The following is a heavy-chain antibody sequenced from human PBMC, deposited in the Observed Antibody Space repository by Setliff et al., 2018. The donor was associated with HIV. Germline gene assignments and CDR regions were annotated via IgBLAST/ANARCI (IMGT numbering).Heavy chain of an antibody. D-gene: IGHD5-12*01. Sequence: ASVKVSCKVSGDILKTNAISWVRQAPGQGPEWMGQIIFGTPNYAQRFQGRVTITTDESSSAVYMELNSLRREDTAVYYCAGEGSHSGSVYWGQGTLVTVSS. CDR1: GDILKTNA. CDR2: IIFGTP. V-gene: IGHV1-69*05. J-gene: IGHJ4*02. CDR3: AGEGSHSGSVY.